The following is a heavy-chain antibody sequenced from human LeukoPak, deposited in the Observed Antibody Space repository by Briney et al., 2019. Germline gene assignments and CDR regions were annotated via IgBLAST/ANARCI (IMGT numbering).Heavy chain of an antibody. D-gene: IGHD4-11*01. CDR2: ISRSSTYI. CDR3: AREGYSNYFGY. V-gene: IGHV3-21*01. Sequence: GGSLRLSCAASGFTFISYSMSWVRQAPGKGLEWVSSISRSSTYIYYADSVKGRFTISRDNAKNSLYLQMNSLRAEDTAVYYCAREGYSNYFGYWGQGTLVTVSS. J-gene: IGHJ4*02. CDR1: GFTFISYS.